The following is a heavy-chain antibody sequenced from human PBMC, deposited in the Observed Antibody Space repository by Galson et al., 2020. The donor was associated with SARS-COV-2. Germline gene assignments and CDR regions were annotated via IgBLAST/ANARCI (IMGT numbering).Heavy chain of an antibody. CDR1: GGSFSGYY. Sequence: SETLSLTCAVYGGSFSGYYWSWIRQPPGKGLEWIGEINHSGSTNYNPSLKSRVTISVDTSKNQFSLKLGSVTAADTAVYYCARRRITIFGVVIMSRGYGMDVWGQGTTVTVSS. CDR3: ARRRITIFGVVIMSRGYGMDV. J-gene: IGHJ6*02. CDR2: INHSGST. V-gene: IGHV4-34*01. D-gene: IGHD3-3*01.